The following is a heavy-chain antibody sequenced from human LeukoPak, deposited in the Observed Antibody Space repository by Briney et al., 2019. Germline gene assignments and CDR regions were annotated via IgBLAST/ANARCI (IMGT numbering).Heavy chain of an antibody. CDR1: GGSITYYH. J-gene: IGHJ4*02. V-gene: IGHV4-59*08. D-gene: IGHD6-13*01. CDR3: ARRLSSWYAFDY. Sequence: SETLSLTCTVSGGSITYYHWSWIPQPPGKGLEWIGYIYYSGSTNYNPSLKSRVTISVDTPKNQFSLKLSSVTAADTAVYYCARRLSSWYAFDYWGQGTLVTVSS. CDR2: IYYSGST.